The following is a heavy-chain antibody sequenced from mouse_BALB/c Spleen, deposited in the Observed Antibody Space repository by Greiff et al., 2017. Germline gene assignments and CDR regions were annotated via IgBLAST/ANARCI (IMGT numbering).Heavy chain of an antibody. V-gene: IGHV1-14*01. CDR1: GYTFTSYV. Sequence: VQLKESGPELVKPGASVKMSCKASGYTFTSYVMHWVKQKPGQGLEWIGYINPYNDGTKYNEKFKGKATLTSDKSSSTAYMELSSLTSEDSAVYYCARFPYDYAFAYWGQGTLVTVSA. J-gene: IGHJ3*01. D-gene: IGHD2-4*01. CDR2: INPYNDGT. CDR3: ARFPYDYAFAY.